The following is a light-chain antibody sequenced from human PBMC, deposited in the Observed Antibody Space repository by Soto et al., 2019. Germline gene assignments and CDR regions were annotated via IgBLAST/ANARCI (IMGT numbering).Light chain of an antibody. Sequence: AIRMTQSPSSFSASTGDRVTITCRASQAISSYLAWYQQKPGKAPKLLIYAASTLQSGVPSRFSGSGSGTDFTLTISYLQSEDFATYYCQQYYSYPRTFGQGTKVEIK. V-gene: IGKV1-8*01. J-gene: IGKJ1*01. CDR1: QAISSY. CDR2: AAS. CDR3: QQYYSYPRT.